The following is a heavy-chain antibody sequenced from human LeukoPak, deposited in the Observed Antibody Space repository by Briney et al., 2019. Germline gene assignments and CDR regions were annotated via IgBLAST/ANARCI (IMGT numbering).Heavy chain of an antibody. D-gene: IGHD3-22*01. Sequence: GGSLRLSCAASGFTFNNYAMSWVRQAPGKGLEWVSANSGSGANTYYADSVKGRFTISRDNSKNTLYLQMDSLRVDDTAVYYCAKGVSFYYDSSGYYYLDYWGQGTLVTVSS. CDR2: NSGSGANT. CDR3: AKGVSFYYDSSGYYYLDY. CDR1: GFTFNNYA. V-gene: IGHV3-23*01. J-gene: IGHJ4*02.